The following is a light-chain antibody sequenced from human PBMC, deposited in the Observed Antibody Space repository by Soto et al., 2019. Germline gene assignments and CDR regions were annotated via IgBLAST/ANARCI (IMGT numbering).Light chain of an antibody. Sequence: EIVMTQSPATLSVSPGERVTLSCGASQSVRSNLAWYQQKPGQAPRLLIYGASTRATGLPARFSGSGSGTDFTLTISSLQSEDSAVYYCQQYNTWPPITFGQGTRLEIK. CDR3: QQYNTWPPIT. CDR1: QSVRSN. J-gene: IGKJ5*01. CDR2: GAS. V-gene: IGKV3-15*01.